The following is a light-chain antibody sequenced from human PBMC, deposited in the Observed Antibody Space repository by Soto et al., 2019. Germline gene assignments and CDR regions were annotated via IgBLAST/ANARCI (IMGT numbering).Light chain of an antibody. Sequence: DIQMTQSPSSLSASVGDRVTITCRASQSIAYYVNWFQQKPGKAPKLLIYAASSLQSGVPSRFSGSGSGTDFTLTISSLQPEDCATYYCQQSSNSPMYTFGQGT. V-gene: IGKV1-39*01. CDR1: QSIAYY. CDR3: QQSSNSPMYT. J-gene: IGKJ2*01. CDR2: AAS.